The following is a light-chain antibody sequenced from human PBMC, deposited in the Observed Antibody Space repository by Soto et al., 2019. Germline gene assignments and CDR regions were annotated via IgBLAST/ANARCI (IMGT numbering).Light chain of an antibody. V-gene: IGKV3-11*01. CDR1: QSISTY. J-gene: IGKJ4*01. CDR2: DAS. CDR3: QQRSSWL. Sequence: EIVLTQSPATLSLSPGERATLSCRASQSISTYLAWYQQKPGQAPRLLIYDASNRATGIPARFSGSGSGTDFTLTISILEPEDFAVYYCQQRSSWLFGGGTKVEI.